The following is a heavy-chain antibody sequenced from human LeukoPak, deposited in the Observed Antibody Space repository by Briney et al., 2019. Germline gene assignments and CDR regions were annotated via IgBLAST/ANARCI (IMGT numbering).Heavy chain of an antibody. Sequence: GGSLRLSCAASGFIFSNYWMSWVRQVPGKGLEWVGNIKKDGSETYYVDSVKGRFIISRDNAKNSLFLQMNSLRAEDTAVYYCARDRGLGSKAWYFPLDFWGQGTLVTVSS. CDR2: IKKDGSET. CDR3: ARDRGLGSKAWYFPLDF. J-gene: IGHJ4*02. D-gene: IGHD6-13*01. V-gene: IGHV3-7*01. CDR1: GFIFSNYW.